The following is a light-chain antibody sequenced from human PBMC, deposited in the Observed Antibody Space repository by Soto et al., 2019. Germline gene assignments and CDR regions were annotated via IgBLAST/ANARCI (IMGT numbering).Light chain of an antibody. V-gene: IGKV2-24*01. CDR1: QSLVHGDGNTY. Sequence: DIVMTQTPLSSPVTLGQLASISCRSSQSLVHGDGNTYLSWLQQRPGQPPRLLIYKISKRSSGVPDRFSGSGAGTDFTLKISKVEAEDVGVYYCMQATQFPGTFGQGTRLEIK. CDR2: KIS. CDR3: MQATQFPGT. J-gene: IGKJ2*01.